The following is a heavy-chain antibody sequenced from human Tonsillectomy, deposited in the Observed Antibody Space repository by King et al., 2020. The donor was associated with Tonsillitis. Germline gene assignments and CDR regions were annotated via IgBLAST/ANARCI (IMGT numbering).Heavy chain of an antibody. CDR1: GNSISSYY. J-gene: IGHJ4*02. Sequence: QLQESGPGLVKPSETLSLTCSVSGNSISSYYWSWIRQPAGKGLEWIVRIHVTENTNYNPSLKSRVTMSVDTSKNQFSLNLSSVTAADTAVYYCARDYSAMYYDSWGQGILVTVSS. CDR2: IHVTENT. D-gene: IGHD1-26*01. V-gene: IGHV4-4*07. CDR3: ARDYSAMYYDS.